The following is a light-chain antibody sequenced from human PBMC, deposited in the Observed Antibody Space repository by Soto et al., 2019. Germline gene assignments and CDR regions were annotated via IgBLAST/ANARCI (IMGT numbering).Light chain of an antibody. Sequence: QSALTQPASVSGSPGQSITISCTGTSSDVGRYNYVSWYQQHPGKAPKLMIYDVNNRPSGVSNRFSGYKSGITASLTISGLQAEDEADYYCSSYTSSSTLVVFGGGTKLTVL. V-gene: IGLV2-14*01. J-gene: IGLJ2*01. CDR1: SSDVGRYNY. CDR2: DVN. CDR3: SSYTSSSTLVV.